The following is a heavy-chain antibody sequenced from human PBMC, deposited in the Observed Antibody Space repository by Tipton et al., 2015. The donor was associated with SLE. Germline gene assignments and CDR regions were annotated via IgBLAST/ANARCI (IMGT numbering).Heavy chain of an antibody. J-gene: IGHJ5*02. Sequence: TLSLTCTVSGGSISSYYWSWIRQPAGKGLEWIGRIYTSGSTNYNPSPKSRVTISVDTSKNQFSLKLSSVTAADTAVYYCASTSYYYDSSGWFDPWGQGTLVTVSS. CDR3: ASTSYYYDSSGWFDP. V-gene: IGHV4-4*07. CDR2: IYTSGST. D-gene: IGHD3-22*01. CDR1: GGSISSYY.